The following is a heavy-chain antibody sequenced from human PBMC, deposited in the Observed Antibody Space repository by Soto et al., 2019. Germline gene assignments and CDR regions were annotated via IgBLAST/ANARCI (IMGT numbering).Heavy chain of an antibody. CDR2: IIPIFGTA. CDR3: AKNPENYYYGMDV. J-gene: IGHJ6*02. V-gene: IGHV1-69*13. CDR1: GGTFSSYA. Sequence: SGKVSCKASGGTFSSYAISWVRQAPGQGLEWMGGIIPIFGTANYAQKFQGRVTITADESTSTAYMELSSLRSEDTAVYYCAKNPENYYYGMDVWGQGTTVNVSS.